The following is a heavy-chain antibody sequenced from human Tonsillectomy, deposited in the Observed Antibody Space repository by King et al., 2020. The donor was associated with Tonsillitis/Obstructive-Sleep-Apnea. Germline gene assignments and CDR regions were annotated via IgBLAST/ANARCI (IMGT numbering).Heavy chain of an antibody. CDR1: GYSFTSDW. Sequence: QLVQSGAEVKKPGESLKISCKGSGYSFTSDWSGWVRQMPGKGLELMGIIYSVDSYTRYIPSFQGQVTISADKSITTAYLQWSSVKASDTAMYYCARSPFGVYSYMDVWGKGTTVIVSS. D-gene: IGHD3-3*01. V-gene: IGHV5-51*01. J-gene: IGHJ6*03. CDR3: ARSPFGVYSYMDV. CDR2: IYSVDSYT.